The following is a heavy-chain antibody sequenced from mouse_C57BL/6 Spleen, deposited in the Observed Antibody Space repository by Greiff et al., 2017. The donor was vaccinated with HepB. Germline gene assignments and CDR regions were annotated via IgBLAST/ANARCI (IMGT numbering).Heavy chain of an antibody. Sequence: VQLQQPGTELMKPGASVKLSCKASGYTFTSYWLHWVKQRPGQGLEWIGNINPRNGGTNYNEKFKSKATLTVDKSSSTAYMQLSSLTSEDSAVYYCARSGVYYGRGIDYWGQGTTLTVSS. J-gene: IGHJ2*01. CDR3: ARSGVYYGRGIDY. CDR2: INPRNGGT. V-gene: IGHV1-53*01. D-gene: IGHD2-1*01. CDR1: GYTFTSYW.